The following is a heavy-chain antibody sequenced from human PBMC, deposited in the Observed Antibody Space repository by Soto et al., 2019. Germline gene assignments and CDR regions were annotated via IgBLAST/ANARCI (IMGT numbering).Heavy chain of an antibody. CDR1: GGTFSRYA. J-gene: IGHJ6*02. D-gene: IGHD6-13*01. CDR2: IIPIFGTA. Sequence: SVKVSCKASGGTFSRYAISWVRQAPGQGVEWMGGIIPIFGTANYGQKFQGRVTITADESTSTAYMELSSVRSEDTAVYYCARACIAAACIYYYFYGMDVSCQGTTVTVSS. V-gene: IGHV1-69*13. CDR3: ARACIAAACIYYYFYGMDV.